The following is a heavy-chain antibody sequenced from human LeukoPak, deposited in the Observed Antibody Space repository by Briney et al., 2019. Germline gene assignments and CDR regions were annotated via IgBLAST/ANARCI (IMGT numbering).Heavy chain of an antibody. V-gene: IGHV4-59*01. CDR3: ARATRSPHYDFWSGHNWFDP. CDR2: IYYSGGT. Sequence: NPSETLSLTCTGSGGSISSYYWSWIRQPPGKGLEWIGYIYYSGGTNYNPSLKSRVTISVDTSKNQFSLKLSSVTAADTAVYYCARATRSPHYDFWSGHNWFDPWGQGTLVTVSS. CDR1: GGSISSYY. D-gene: IGHD3-3*01. J-gene: IGHJ5*02.